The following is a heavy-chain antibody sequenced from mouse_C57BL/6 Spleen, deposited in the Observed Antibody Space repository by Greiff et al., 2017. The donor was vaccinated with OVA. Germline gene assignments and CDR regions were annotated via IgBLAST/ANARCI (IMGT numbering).Heavy chain of an antibody. V-gene: IGHV1-64*01. D-gene: IGHD1-1*01. J-gene: IGHJ1*03. CDR2: IHPNSGST. CDR3: ARHYYYGSSPYWYFDV. CDR1: GYTFTSYW. Sequence: QVQLQQSGAELVKPGASVKLSCKASGYTFTSYWMHWVKQRPGQGLEWIGMIHPNSGSTNYNEKFKSKATLTVDKSSSTAYMQLSSLTSEDSAVYYCARHYYYGSSPYWYFDVWGTGTTVTVSS.